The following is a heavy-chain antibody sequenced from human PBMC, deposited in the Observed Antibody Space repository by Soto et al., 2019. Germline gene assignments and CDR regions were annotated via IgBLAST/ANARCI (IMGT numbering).Heavy chain of an antibody. CDR1: GFTFSDYY. V-gene: IGHV3-11*05. Sequence: QVQLVESGGGLVKPGGSLRLSCAASGFTFSDYYMSWIRQAPGKGLEWVSYITSSSSYTIYAGSVRGRFTISRDNAKNSLFLQMNSLRAEDTAVYYCARADHYDTSGYWKWGQGTLVTVSS. D-gene: IGHD3-22*01. J-gene: IGHJ4*02. CDR3: ARADHYDTSGYWK. CDR2: ITSSSSYT.